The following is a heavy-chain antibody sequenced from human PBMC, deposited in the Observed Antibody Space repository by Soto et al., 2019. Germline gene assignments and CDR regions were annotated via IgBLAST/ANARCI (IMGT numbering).Heavy chain of an antibody. J-gene: IGHJ5*02. D-gene: IGHD3-22*01. CDR1: GGPVSSGSYY. CDR2: IYYSGST. V-gene: IGHV4-61*01. CDR3: ARERYYASTWFDP. Sequence: SETLSLTCTVSGGPVSSGSYYWSWIRQPPGKGLEWIGYIYYSGSTNYNPSLKSRVTISVDTSKNQFSLKLSSVTAADTAVYYCARERYYASTWFDPWGQGTLVTVSS.